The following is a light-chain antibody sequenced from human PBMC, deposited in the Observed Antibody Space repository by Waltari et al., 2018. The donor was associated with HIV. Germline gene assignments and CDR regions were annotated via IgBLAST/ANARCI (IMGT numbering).Light chain of an antibody. CDR1: SSDVGSYNF. V-gene: IGLV2-14*03. J-gene: IGLJ1*01. CDR3: SSYTSSSTLHV. CDR2: DVS. Sequence: QSALTQPASVSGSPGQSITISCNGTSSDVGSYNFVSWYQQHPGNAPKLMIYDVSDRPSGFSNRFPGSKSDNTASLTISGLQAEDEAYYYCSSYTSSSTLHVFGTGTKVTVL.